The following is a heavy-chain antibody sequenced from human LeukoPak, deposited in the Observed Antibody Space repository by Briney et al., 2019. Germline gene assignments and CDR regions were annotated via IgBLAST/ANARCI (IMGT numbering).Heavy chain of an antibody. CDR3: VRDSSSWYYDY. Sequence: HPGGSLRLSCAASGFTFSSYWMHWVRQAPGKGLVWVSCIKSDGSSTTYADSVKGRFTISRDNAKNTLHLQMNSLRAEDTAVYYCVRDSSSWYYDYWGQGTLVTVSS. CDR2: IKSDGSST. J-gene: IGHJ4*02. CDR1: GFTFSSYW. D-gene: IGHD6-13*01. V-gene: IGHV3-74*03.